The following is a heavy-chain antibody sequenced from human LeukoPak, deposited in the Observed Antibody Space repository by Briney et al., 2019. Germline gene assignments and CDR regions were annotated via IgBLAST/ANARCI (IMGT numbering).Heavy chain of an antibody. J-gene: IGHJ4*02. CDR1: GFTFSSYA. V-gene: IGHV3-30*04. Sequence: GGSLRLSCAASGFTFSSYAMHWVRQAPGKGLEWVAVISYDGSNKYYADSVKGRFTISSDNSKNTLYLQMNSLRAEDTAVYYCARDAVRGVIITGYFDYWGQGTLVTVSS. CDR2: ISYDGSNK. CDR3: ARDAVRGVIITGYFDY. D-gene: IGHD3-10*01.